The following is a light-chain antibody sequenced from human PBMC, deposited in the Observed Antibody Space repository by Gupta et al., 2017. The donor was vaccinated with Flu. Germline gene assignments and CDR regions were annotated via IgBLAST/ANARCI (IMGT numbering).Light chain of an antibody. J-gene: IGLJ3*02. CDR3: SSYTSSSNRV. Sequence: ALTPPASVSGSPGPSTTISCTGTSSDVGGYNYVYWYQQHPGKATKLMIYEVSRRPSGVSNRFSGSKSGNTASLTISGLQAEDEADYYCSSYTSSSNRVFGGGTKLTVL. CDR1: SSDVGGYNY. CDR2: EVS. V-gene: IGLV2-14*01.